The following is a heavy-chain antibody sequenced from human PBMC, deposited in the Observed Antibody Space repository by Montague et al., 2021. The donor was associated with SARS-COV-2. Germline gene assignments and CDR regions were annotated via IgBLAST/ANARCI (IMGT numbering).Heavy chain of an antibody. CDR2: IDWDDDK. V-gene: IGHV2-70*01. Sequence: PALVQPTQTLTLTCTLSGFSLSTSGMCVSWIRQPPGKALEWLAHIDWDDDKYYSTSLKTRLTISKDTSKIQVVLTMTNMDPVDTATYYCARTHYDILAGYYIAFDYWGQGTLGTVSS. CDR1: GFSLSTSGMC. J-gene: IGHJ4*02. CDR3: ARTHYDILAGYYIAFDY. D-gene: IGHD3-9*01.